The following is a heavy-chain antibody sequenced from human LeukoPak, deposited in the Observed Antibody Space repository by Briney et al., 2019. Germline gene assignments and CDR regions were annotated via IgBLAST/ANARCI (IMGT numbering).Heavy chain of an antibody. CDR2: ISYDGSNK. V-gene: IGHV3-30-3*01. CDR3: ARTVYGDYEYYFDY. Sequence: GRCLRLSCAASGFTFSSYAMHWVRQAPGKGLEWVAVISYDGSNKYYADSVKGRFTISRDNSKNTLYLQMNSLRAEDTAVYYCARTVYGDYEYYFDYWGQGTLVTVSS. D-gene: IGHD4-17*01. J-gene: IGHJ4*02. CDR1: GFTFSSYA.